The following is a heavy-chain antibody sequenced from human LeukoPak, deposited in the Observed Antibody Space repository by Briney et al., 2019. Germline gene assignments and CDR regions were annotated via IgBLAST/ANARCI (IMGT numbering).Heavy chain of an antibody. CDR1: GGSISSGSYY. Sequence: SQTLSLTCTVSGGSISSGSYYWGWIRQPPGKGLEWIGSIYYSGSTYYNPSLKSRVTISVDTSKNQFSLKLSSVTAADTAVYYCARVGYNFDYFDYWGQGTLVTVSS. D-gene: IGHD1-14*01. CDR2: IYYSGST. J-gene: IGHJ4*02. CDR3: ARVGYNFDYFDY. V-gene: IGHV4-39*07.